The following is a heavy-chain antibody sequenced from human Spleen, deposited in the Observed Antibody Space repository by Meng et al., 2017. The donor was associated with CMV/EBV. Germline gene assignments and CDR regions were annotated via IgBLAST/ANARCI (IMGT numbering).Heavy chain of an antibody. CDR3: ASLYYDFWSGYSPLDY. Sequence: GGSLRLSCAASGFTFSDYYMSWIRQAPGKGLEWVSYISSSGSTIYYAASGKGRFTISRDNAKNSLYLQMNSLRAEDTAVYYCASLYYDFWSGYSPLDYWGQGTLVTVSS. V-gene: IGHV3-11*01. CDR2: ISSSGSTI. D-gene: IGHD3-3*01. CDR1: GFTFSDYY. J-gene: IGHJ4*02.